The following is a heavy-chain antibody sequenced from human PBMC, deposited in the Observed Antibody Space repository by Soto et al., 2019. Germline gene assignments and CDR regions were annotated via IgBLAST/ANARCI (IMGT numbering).Heavy chain of an antibody. CDR3: ARLFIQHVISTGTNLLFDY. D-gene: IGHD3-9*01. J-gene: IGHJ4*02. Sequence: QVTLKESGPALVKPTETLTLTCTVSGFSLSNPRMGVNWIRQSPGKALEWLAHIFSNDEKSYNTSLKTRLNISKDTSKSQVVLTMTNMDPVDTGTYYCARLFIQHVISTGTNLLFDYWGQGILVTVSS. V-gene: IGHV2-26*01. CDR1: GFSLSNPRMG. CDR2: IFSNDEK.